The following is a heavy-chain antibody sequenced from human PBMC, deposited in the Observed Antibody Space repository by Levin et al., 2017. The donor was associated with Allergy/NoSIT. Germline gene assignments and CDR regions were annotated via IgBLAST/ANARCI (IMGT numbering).Heavy chain of an antibody. CDR2: ISYDVSNK. D-gene: IGHD6-13*01. J-gene: IGHJ4*02. CDR3: ANEYSSSGWAFDY. CDR1: GFTFSSYG. V-gene: IGHV3-30*18. Sequence: PGGSLRLSCAASGFTFSSYGMHWVRQAPGKGLEWVAVISYDVSNKYYADSVTGRFTISRDNSKNTLYLQMNSLRAEDTAVYYCANEYSSSGWAFDYWGQGTLVTVSS.